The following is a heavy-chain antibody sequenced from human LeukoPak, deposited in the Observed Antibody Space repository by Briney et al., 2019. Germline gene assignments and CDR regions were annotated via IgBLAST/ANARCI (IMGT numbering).Heavy chain of an antibody. D-gene: IGHD2/OR15-2a*01. Sequence: KPSETLSLTCTVSGGSISSSSYYWGWIRQPPGKGLAWIGSIYYSGSTYYNPSLKSRVTISVDTSKNQFSLKLSSVTAADTAVYYCARQPNSDYWGQGTLVTVSS. CDR3: ARQPNSDY. V-gene: IGHV4-39*01. CDR1: GGSISSSSYY. CDR2: IYYSGST. J-gene: IGHJ4*02.